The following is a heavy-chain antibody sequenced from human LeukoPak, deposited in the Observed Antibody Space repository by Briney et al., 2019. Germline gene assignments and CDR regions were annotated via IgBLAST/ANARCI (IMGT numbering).Heavy chain of an antibody. D-gene: IGHD1-26*01. CDR1: GGSISSYY. Sequence: PSETLSLTCTVSGGSISSYYWSWIRQPPGKGLEWIGYIYYSGSTNYNPSLKSRVTISVDTSKNQFSLKLSSVTAADAAVYYCARDRGSGSYRERWFDPWGQGTLVTVSS. CDR2: IYYSGST. V-gene: IGHV4-59*01. CDR3: ARDRGSGSYRERWFDP. J-gene: IGHJ5*02.